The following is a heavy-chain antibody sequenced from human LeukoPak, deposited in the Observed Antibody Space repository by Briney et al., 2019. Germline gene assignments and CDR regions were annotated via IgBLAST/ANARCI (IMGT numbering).Heavy chain of an antibody. V-gene: IGHV1-2*02. J-gene: IGHJ4*02. CDR2: INPNSGGT. CDR1: GYTFTSYY. CDR3: ARGPSYYDFWSGYLDY. D-gene: IGHD3-3*01. Sequence: ASVKVSCKASGYTFTSYYTHWVRQAPGQGLEWMGWINPNSGGTNYAQKFQGRVTMTRDTSISTAYMELSRLRSDDTAVYYCARGPSYYDFWSGYLDYWGQGTLVTVSS.